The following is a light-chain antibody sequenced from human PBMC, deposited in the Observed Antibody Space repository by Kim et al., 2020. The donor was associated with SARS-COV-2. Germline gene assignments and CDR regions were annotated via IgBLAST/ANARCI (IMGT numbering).Light chain of an antibody. CDR3: QHYIRFPYT. V-gene: IGKV1-5*03. CDR2: LAS. CDR1: ESIGNW. J-gene: IGKJ2*01. Sequence: DIQMTQSPSTLSASVGDRVTITCRASESIGNWLAWYQQKPGKAPKLLIYLASTLESGVPSRFRGSGSGTEFTLTITSLQPDDFATYYCQHYIRFPYTFGQGTKLE.